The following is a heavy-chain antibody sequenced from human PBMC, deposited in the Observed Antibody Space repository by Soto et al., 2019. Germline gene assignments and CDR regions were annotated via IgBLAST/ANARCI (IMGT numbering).Heavy chain of an antibody. CDR2: VSVDPGNT. CDR1: GFTLSSVP. Sequence: TGGALSLSCTASGFTLSSVPMRWVRQTPGKGLQWVASVSVDPGNTYYADSVKGRFTISRDNSRYTLYLQMNNVTAEDTAVYYCVKDGIRGIHIDKWGQGTLVTVSS. J-gene: IGHJ4*02. CDR3: VKDGIRGIHIDK. V-gene: IGHV3-23*01.